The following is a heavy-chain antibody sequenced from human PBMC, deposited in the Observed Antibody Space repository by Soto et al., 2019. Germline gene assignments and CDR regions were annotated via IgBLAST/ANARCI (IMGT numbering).Heavy chain of an antibody. D-gene: IGHD3-22*01. CDR2: IYYSGST. CDR1: GGSISSGGYY. V-gene: IGHV4-31*03. CDR3: ARGLLTYYYDSSGYPNWFDP. Sequence: QVQLQESGPGLVKPSQTLSLTCTVSGGSISSGGYYWSWIRQHPGKGLEWIGYIYYSGSTYYNPSLKSRVTISVDTSKNQFSLKLSSVHAADTAVYYCARGLLTYYYDSSGYPNWFDPWGQGTLVTVSS. J-gene: IGHJ5*02.